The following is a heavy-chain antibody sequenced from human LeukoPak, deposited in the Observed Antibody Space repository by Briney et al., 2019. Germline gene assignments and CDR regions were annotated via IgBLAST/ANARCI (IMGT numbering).Heavy chain of an antibody. CDR2: IYHSGTT. Sequence: PSETLSLTCTASNSSLSSNSFWGWIRQSPGKGLGYIGTIYHSGTTYYSPSLKSRVTILVDTSKNQFSLHLNSVTAADTAIYYCARGQKYRNGYTVTELGSGYFDYWGQGTLVTVSS. CDR1: NSSLSSNSF. V-gene: IGHV4-38-2*02. CDR3: ARGQKYRNGYTVTELGSGYFDY. J-gene: IGHJ4*02. D-gene: IGHD5-18*01.